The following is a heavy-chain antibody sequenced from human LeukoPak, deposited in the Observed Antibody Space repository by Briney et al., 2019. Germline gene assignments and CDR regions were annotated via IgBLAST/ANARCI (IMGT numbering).Heavy chain of an antibody. V-gene: IGHV3-23*01. CDR2: ISGSGSGT. CDR3: AKPVGYCNSGSCDVGFDY. CDR1: GFTFSSYA. J-gene: IGHJ4*02. Sequence: PGGSLRLSCVASGFTFSSYAMSWVRQAPGKGLEGVAVISGSGSGTYYADSVKGRFTFSRDNSKNTLYLQMNSLRAEDTAVYNCAKPVGYCNSGSCDVGFDYWGQGTLVTVSS. D-gene: IGHD2-15*01.